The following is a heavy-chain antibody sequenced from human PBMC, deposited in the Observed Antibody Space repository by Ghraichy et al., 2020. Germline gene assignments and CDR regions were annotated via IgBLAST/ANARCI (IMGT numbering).Heavy chain of an antibody. V-gene: IGHV3-30-3*01. CDR3: ARDIKSSSWSYYYYAMDV. CDR1: EFTFSTYS. D-gene: IGHD6-13*01. J-gene: IGHJ6*02. CDR2: ISHDGTSK. Sequence: GESLNISCAASEFTFSTYSMHWVRQAPGKGLEWVAVISHDGTSKYYPDSVKGRFTISRDNSKNTLYLQMNSLRPEDTAVYYCARDIKSSSWSYYYYAMDVWGQGTTVTVSS.